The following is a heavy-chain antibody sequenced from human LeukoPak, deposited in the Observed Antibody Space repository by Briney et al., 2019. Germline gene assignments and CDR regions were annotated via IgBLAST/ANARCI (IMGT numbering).Heavy chain of an antibody. D-gene: IGHD3-10*01. Sequence: SVKVSCQASGGTFSSYAISWVRQAPGQGLEWMGGIIPIFGTANYAQKFQGRVTITADESTSTAYMELSSLRSEDTAVYYCACYYGSGGRLYYYYYYYMDVWGKGTTVTVSS. CDR2: IIPIFGTA. CDR1: GGTFSSYA. J-gene: IGHJ6*03. CDR3: ACYYGSGGRLYYYYYYYMDV. V-gene: IGHV1-69*13.